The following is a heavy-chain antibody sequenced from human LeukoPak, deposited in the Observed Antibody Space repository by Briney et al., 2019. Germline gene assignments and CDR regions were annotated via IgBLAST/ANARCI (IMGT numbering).Heavy chain of an antibody. V-gene: IGHV4-30-4*01. D-gene: IGHD6-13*01. CDR2: IYYSGST. Sequence: SETLSLTCTVSGGSISSGDYYWSWIRQPPGKGLEWIGYIYYSGSTYYNPSLKSRVTISVDTSKNQFSLKLSSVTAADTAAYYCARAVEQQLVSDWGQGTLVTVSS. CDR1: GGSISSGDYY. J-gene: IGHJ4*02. CDR3: ARAVEQQLVSD.